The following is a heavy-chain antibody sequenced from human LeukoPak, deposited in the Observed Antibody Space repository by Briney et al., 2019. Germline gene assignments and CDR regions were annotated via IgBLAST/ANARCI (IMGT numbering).Heavy chain of an antibody. J-gene: IGHJ5*02. D-gene: IGHD3-16*02. CDR2: IYYSGST. CDR1: GGSISSGDYY. V-gene: IGHV4-30-4*01. Sequence: KTSETLSLTCTVSGGSISSGDYYWSWIRQPPGTGLEWIGYIYYSGSTYYNPSLKSRVTISVDTSKNQFSLKLSSVTAADTAVYYCARGPRDYDYVWGSYRCPRFDPWGQGTLVTVSS. CDR3: ARGPRDYDYVWGSYRCPRFDP.